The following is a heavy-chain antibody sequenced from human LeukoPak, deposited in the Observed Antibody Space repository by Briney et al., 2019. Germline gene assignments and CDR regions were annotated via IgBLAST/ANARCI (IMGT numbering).Heavy chain of an antibody. CDR1: GGSFSGYY. V-gene: IGHV4-34*01. J-gene: IGHJ6*03. D-gene: IGHD3-10*01. CDR3: EREGTMVRGVRPSRYMDV. Sequence: SETLSLTCAVYGGSFSGYYWSWIRQPPGKGLEWIGEINHSGSTNYNPSLKSRVTISVDTSKNQFSLKLSPVTAADTAVYYCEREGTMVRGVRPSRYMDVWGKGTTVTVSS. CDR2: INHSGST.